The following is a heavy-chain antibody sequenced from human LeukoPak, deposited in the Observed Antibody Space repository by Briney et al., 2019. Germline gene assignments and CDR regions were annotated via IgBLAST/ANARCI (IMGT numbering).Heavy chain of an antibody. Sequence: GGSLRLSCAASGFTFSSYAMHWVRQAPGKGLEWVSGISWNSGSIGYADSVKGRFTISRDNAKNSLYLQMNSLRAEDTALYYCAAILEWSETYYFDYWGQGTLVTVSS. V-gene: IGHV3-9*01. CDR1: GFTFSSYA. CDR2: ISWNSGSI. D-gene: IGHD3-3*01. CDR3: AAILEWSETYYFDY. J-gene: IGHJ4*02.